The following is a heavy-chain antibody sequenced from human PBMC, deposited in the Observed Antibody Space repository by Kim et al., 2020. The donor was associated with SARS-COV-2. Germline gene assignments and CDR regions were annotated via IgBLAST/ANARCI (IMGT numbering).Heavy chain of an antibody. D-gene: IGHD2-2*01. CDR1: GYTFSDYG. V-gene: IGHV1-18*04. CDR3: AREWDCSSSSCSPGYYGMDV. Sequence: ASVKVSCKTSGYTFSDYGISWVRQAPGQGLEWMGWISTYNGNTNYAQKLQGRVTMTTDTSTSTAYMELRSLRSDDTAVYYCAREWDCSSSSCSPGYYGMDVWGQGTTVTVSS. J-gene: IGHJ6*02. CDR2: ISTYNGNT.